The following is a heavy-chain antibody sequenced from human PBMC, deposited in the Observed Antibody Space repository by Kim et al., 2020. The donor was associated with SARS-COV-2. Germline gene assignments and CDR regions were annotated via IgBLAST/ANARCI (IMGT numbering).Heavy chain of an antibody. CDR2: FDPDDGDT. J-gene: IGHJ4*02. V-gene: IGHV1-24*01. D-gene: IGHD3-22*01. CDR1: GYTLTELS. CDR3: ATDSSGYYYFFDY. Sequence: ASVKVSCKVSGYTLTELSMHWVRQAPGKGLEWMGGFDPDDGDTIYAQKFQGRVTMTEDTSTDTAYMELSSLRSEDTAVYYCATDSSGYYYFFDYWGQGTLVTVSS.